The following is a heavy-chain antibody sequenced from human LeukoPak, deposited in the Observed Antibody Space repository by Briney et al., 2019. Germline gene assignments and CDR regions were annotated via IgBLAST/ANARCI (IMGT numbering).Heavy chain of an antibody. CDR3: ARVSITMVRGVSWFDP. V-gene: IGHV1-18*01. Sequence: ASVKVSCKASGYTFTSYGISWVRQAPGQGLEWMGWISAYNGNTNYAQKLQGRVTMTTDTSTSTAYMELRSLRSDDTAVYYCARVSITMVRGVSWFDPWGQGTLVTVSS. CDR1: GYTFTSYG. D-gene: IGHD3-10*01. CDR2: ISAYNGNT. J-gene: IGHJ5*02.